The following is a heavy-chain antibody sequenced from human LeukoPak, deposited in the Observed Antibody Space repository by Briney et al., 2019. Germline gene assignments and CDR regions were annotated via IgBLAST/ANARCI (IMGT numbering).Heavy chain of an antibody. CDR1: GGTFSSYA. D-gene: IGHD5-18*01. CDR3: ARGPNSYGLFDY. J-gene: IGHJ4*02. CDR2: IIPVFGTA. V-gene: IGHV1-69*13. Sequence: SVKVSCKASGGTFSSYAISWVRQAPGQGLEWMGGIIPVFGTANYAQKFQGRVTITADESTSTAYMELSSLRSEDTAVYYCARGPNSYGLFDYWGQGTLVTVSS.